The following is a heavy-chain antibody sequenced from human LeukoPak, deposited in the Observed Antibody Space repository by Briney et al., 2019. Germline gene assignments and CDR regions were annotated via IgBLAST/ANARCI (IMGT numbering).Heavy chain of an antibody. D-gene: IGHD6-19*01. CDR2: IYPGDSDT. Sequence: GESLKISCKCSGYSFSTYWIGWVRQMPGKGLEWMGIIYPGDSDTRYSPSFQGQVTISADKSFSTAYLQWSSLKASDTAMYYCARRGIAVAGTPAEYFQHWGQGTQVIVSS. V-gene: IGHV5-51*01. J-gene: IGHJ1*01. CDR1: GYSFSTYW. CDR3: ARRGIAVAGTPAEYFQH.